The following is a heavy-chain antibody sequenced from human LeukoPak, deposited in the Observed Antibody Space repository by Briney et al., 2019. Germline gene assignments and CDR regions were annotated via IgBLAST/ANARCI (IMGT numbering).Heavy chain of an antibody. CDR2: INPNSGGT. J-gene: IGHJ4*02. V-gene: IGHV1-2*02. CDR3: ARETSSRFFDY. CDR1: GYTFTGHY. Sequence: ASVKVSCKASGYTFTGHYMHWVRQAPGQGLEWMGWINPNSGGTNYAQNFQGRVTMTRDTSITTAYMELNRLRSDDTAVYYCARETSSRFFDYWGQGTLLTVSS.